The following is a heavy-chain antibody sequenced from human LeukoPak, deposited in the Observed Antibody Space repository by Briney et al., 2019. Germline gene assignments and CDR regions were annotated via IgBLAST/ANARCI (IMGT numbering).Heavy chain of an antibody. Sequence: GGSLRLSCAASGFTFSSYAMSWVRQAPGKGLEYVSAISSNGDNTYYADSVKGRFTISRDNSKNTLYLQMSSLRADDTAVYYCVRGTGYWGQGTLVTVSS. V-gene: IGHV3-64D*06. CDR2: ISSNGDNT. CDR3: VRGTGY. CDR1: GFTFSSYA. J-gene: IGHJ4*02.